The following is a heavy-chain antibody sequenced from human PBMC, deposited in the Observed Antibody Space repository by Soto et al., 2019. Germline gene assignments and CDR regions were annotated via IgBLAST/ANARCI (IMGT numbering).Heavy chain of an antibody. V-gene: IGHV4-59*08. CDR1: GGSISSYY. J-gene: IGHJ4*02. D-gene: IGHD1-1*01. Sequence: QVQLQESGPGLVKPSETLSLTCTVSGGSISSYYWSWIRQPPGKGLEWIGYIYNSGRTNYNPSLKSRVTISVDTSKNPFSLTLSSVTAADTAVYYCARRYGYSFDYWGQGTLVTVSS. CDR3: ARRYGYSFDY. CDR2: IYNSGRT.